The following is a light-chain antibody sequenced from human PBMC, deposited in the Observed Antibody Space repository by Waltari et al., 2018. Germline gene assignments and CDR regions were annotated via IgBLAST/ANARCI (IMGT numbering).Light chain of an antibody. V-gene: IGKV1-16*02. CDR1: QDISNH. CDR2: GAS. J-gene: IGKJ4*01. Sequence: DIEMTQSPSSLSASVGDRVTITCRASQDISNHLAWFQQKPGKPPKTLVYGASNLQSGVPLKFIGSGFGTDFTLTISSLQPEDSATYYCEQYNTYPLTFGGGTKVELK. CDR3: EQYNTYPLT.